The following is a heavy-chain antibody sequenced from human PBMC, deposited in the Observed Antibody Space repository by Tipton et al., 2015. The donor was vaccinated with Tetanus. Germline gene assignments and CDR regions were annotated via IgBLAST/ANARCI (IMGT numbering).Heavy chain of an antibody. J-gene: IGHJ2*01. CDR3: VRGASWGKGWYFDL. CDR2: TYYQSKWYY. D-gene: IGHD3-16*01. CDR1: GDSVSSNGFA. V-gene: IGHV6-1*01. Sequence: PGLVKPSQTLSLTCAISGDSVSSNGFAWNWIRQSPSRGLEWLGRTYYQSKWYYDYALSVKSRISINPDTSKNQFSLQLNSVTPEDTALHYCVRGASWGKGWYFDLWGRGTLVTVSS.